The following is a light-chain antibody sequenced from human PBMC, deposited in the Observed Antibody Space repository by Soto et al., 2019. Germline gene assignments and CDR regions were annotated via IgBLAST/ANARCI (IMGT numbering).Light chain of an antibody. CDR2: DAS. Sequence: DIQMTQSPSSLSASVGDRITITCRASQNVGTYLSWYQQRSGKAPKLLIYDASNLQSGVSSRFSGSGSGTDFTLAIRSLQPEDFATYFCQQSYNTSLTFGGGTKVEI. CDR3: QQSYNTSLT. V-gene: IGKV1-39*01. J-gene: IGKJ4*01. CDR1: QNVGTY.